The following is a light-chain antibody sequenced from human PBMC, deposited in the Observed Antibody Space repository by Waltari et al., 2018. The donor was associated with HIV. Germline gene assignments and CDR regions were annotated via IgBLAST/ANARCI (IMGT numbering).Light chain of an antibody. CDR1: QSLSNTN. CDR3: QQYNNWPPT. CDR2: GAS. J-gene: IGKJ2*01. Sequence: EIVMTQSPATLSVSPGERATLSCRASQSLSNTNLAWYQQKPGQAPGLLIHGASTRATGIPARFSGSGSGTEFTLTISSLQSEDSAIYYCQQYNNWPPTFGQGARLEIQ. V-gene: IGKV3-15*01.